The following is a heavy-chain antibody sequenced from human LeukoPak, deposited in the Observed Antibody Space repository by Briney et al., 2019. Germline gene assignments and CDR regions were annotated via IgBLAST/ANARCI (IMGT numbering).Heavy chain of an antibody. D-gene: IGHD2-2*01. CDR3: ARHDRLGYCSSTSCRGYFDY. CDR1: VGSINSGNW. CDR2: IHHNGTR. Sequence: SETLSLTCGVSVGSINSGNWWTWVRQSPGKGLEWIGEIHHNGTRNYNPSLKSRVTISVDTSKNQFSLKLSSVTAADTAVYYCARHDRLGYCSSTSCRGYFDYWGQGTLVTVSS. V-gene: IGHV4/OR15-8*01. J-gene: IGHJ4*02.